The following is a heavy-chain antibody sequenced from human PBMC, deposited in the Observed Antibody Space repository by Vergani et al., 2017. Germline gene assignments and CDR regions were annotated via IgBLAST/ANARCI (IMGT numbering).Heavy chain of an antibody. D-gene: IGHD4-11*01. V-gene: IGHV3-48*01. CDR3: VRDPDYSTFDS. Sequence: DVRLVESGGGVVQPGGSLRLSCAASGFTFSAYSMNWVRQTPGKGLEWISYIGVSDNSIYYADSVMGRFAISRDNARNLLFLQMNSLRADYSALYFCVRDPDYSTFDSWGQGTLVTVSS. CDR2: IGVSDNSI. CDR1: GFTFSAYS. J-gene: IGHJ4*02.